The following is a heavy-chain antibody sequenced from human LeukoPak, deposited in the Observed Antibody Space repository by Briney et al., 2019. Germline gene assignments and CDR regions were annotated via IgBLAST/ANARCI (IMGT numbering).Heavy chain of an antibody. J-gene: IGHJ4*02. V-gene: IGHV3-11*04. CDR2: ISSSGTTI. CDR1: GFTFSDYY. D-gene: IGHD2-2*01. CDR3: ARASSTSCYY. Sequence: PGGSLRLSCAASGFTFSDYYMTWIRQAPGKGLEWVSYISSSGTTIYYADSVKGRFTISRDNAKNALYLQMNSLRAEDTAVYYCARASSTSCYYWGQGTLVTVSS.